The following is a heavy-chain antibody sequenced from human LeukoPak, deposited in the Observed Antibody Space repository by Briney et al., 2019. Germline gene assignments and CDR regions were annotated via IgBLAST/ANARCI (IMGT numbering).Heavy chain of an antibody. CDR1: GYTFTSYG. CDR2: ISAYNGNT. J-gene: IGHJ6*03. Sequence: GASVKVSCKASGYTFTSYGISWVRQAPGQGLEWMGWISAYNGNTNYAQKLQGRVTMTTDTSTSTAYMELRSLRSDDTAVYYCARVKQQGFYYYYYMDVWGKGTTVTVSS. CDR3: ARVKQQGFYYYYYMDV. D-gene: IGHD6-13*01. V-gene: IGHV1-18*01.